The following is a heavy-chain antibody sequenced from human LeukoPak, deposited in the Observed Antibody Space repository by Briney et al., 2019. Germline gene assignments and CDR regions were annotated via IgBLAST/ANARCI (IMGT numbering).Heavy chain of an antibody. CDR1: GGSFSGYY. V-gene: IGHV4-34*01. D-gene: IGHD3-3*01. Sequence: SETLSLTCAVYGGSFSGYYWSWIRQPPGKGLEWIGEINHSGSTNYNPSLKSRVTISVDTSKNQFSLKLSSVTAADTAVYYCARHSTFFGVVIITGRVRGPFDYWGQGTLVTVSS. CDR2: INHSGST. J-gene: IGHJ4*02. CDR3: ARHSTFFGVVIITGRVRGPFDY.